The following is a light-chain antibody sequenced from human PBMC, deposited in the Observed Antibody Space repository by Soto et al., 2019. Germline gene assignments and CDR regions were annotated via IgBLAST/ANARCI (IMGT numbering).Light chain of an antibody. Sequence: EIVLTKSPGTLSLSPGERATLSFRASQSVSSKYLAWYQQKPGQAPRVLIYGTSIRASGVPERFSGGGSGTDFTLTITRLEPEDFAVYYCQQYGSSLFTFGPGTKVDIK. CDR1: QSVSSKY. V-gene: IGKV3-20*01. J-gene: IGKJ3*01. CDR2: GTS. CDR3: QQYGSSLFT.